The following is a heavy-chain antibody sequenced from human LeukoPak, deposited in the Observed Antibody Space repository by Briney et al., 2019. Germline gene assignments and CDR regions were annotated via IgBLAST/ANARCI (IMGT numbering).Heavy chain of an antibody. J-gene: IGHJ3*02. CDR2: ISYDGSNK. V-gene: IGHV3-30*18. CDR3: AKSDAFDI. Sequence: GRSLRLSCAASGFAFHNYGMHWVRQAPGKGLEWMAVISYDGSNKYHADSVKGRFIVSRDNSKNTLYLQMNSLRAEDTAVYYCAKSDAFDIWGQGTMVTVSS. CDR1: GFAFHNYG.